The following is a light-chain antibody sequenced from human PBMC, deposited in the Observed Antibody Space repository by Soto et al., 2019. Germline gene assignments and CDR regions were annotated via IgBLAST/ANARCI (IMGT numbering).Light chain of an antibody. Sequence: QSVLTQPPSVSGAPGQRVTISCTGSSSNIGAGYDVHWYQQLPGTAPKLLIYGNNNRPSGVPDRFSGSKSGTSATLDIAGLQTGDEADYYCGTWDTSLSAYVFGPGTKVTVL. J-gene: IGLJ1*01. CDR3: GTWDTSLSAYV. CDR1: SSNIGAGYD. CDR2: GNN. V-gene: IGLV1-40*01.